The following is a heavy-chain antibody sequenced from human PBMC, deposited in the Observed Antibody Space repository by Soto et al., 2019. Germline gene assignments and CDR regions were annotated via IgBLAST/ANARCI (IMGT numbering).Heavy chain of an antibody. CDR2: ISAYNGNT. CDR1: GYTFTSYG. V-gene: IGHV1-18*01. Sequence: RASVKVSCKASGYTFTSYGISWVRQAPGQGLEWMGWISAYNGNTNYAQKLQGRVTMTTDTSTSTAYMELRSLRSDDTAVYYCATTPPIVPAATFWGQGTLVTVSS. J-gene: IGHJ4*02. D-gene: IGHD2-2*01. CDR3: ATTPPIVPAATF.